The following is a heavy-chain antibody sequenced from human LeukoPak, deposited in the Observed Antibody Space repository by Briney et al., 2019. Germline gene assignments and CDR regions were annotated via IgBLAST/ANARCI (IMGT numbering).Heavy chain of an antibody. CDR1: GFTFSSYA. CDR2: ISYDGSNK. V-gene: IGHV3-30*01. D-gene: IGHD3-22*01. CDR3: AREGSGDDYYDSSGVFDY. J-gene: IGHJ4*02. Sequence: HSGRSLRLSCAASGFTFSSYAMHWVRQAPGKGLEWVAVISYDGSNKYYADSVKGRFTISRDNSKNTLYLQMNSLRAEDTAVYYCAREGSGDDYYDSSGVFDYWGQGILVTVSS.